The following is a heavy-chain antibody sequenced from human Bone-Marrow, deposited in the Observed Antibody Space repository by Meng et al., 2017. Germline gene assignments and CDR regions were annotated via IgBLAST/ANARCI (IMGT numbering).Heavy chain of an antibody. D-gene: IGHD7-27*01. Sequence: GESLKISCAGSGFTFASYGMSWVRQAPGKGLEGVSVISNNGGTIYYADSVKGRFTISRDNAKNSLYLQKNSLRAEDTAVYYCASENWGVYDYWGQGTLVTVSS. CDR3: ASENWGVYDY. J-gene: IGHJ4*02. V-gene: IGHV3-23*01. CDR1: GFTFASYG. CDR2: ISNNGGTI.